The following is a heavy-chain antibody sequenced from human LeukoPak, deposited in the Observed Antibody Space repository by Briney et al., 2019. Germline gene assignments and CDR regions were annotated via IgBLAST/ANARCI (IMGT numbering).Heavy chain of an antibody. CDR1: GFTFSNYA. CDR2: ISGSGGST. D-gene: IGHD6-13*01. J-gene: IGHJ4*02. V-gene: IGHV3-23*01. CDR3: AKDYGSSWKDDY. Sequence: GGSLRLSCAAAGFTFSNYAMSWVRQAPGKGLDWVSAISGSGGSTYYADAVKGRFTISRDNSKNTLYLQMNSLRAEDTAVYYCAKDYGSSWKDDYWGQGTLVTVSS.